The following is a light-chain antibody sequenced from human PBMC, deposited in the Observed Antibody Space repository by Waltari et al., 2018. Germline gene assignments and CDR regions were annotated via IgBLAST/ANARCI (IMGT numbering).Light chain of an antibody. V-gene: IGLV1-51*02. CDR1: APNIGINH. CDR2: ETK. CDR3: GTWDLSLNSGV. J-gene: IGLJ3*02. Sequence: QSVLTQPPSVSAVPGQRVTISCSGTAPNIGINHVSWYQQFPGTAPKLLIHETKKRPSGIPDRFSGSKSGASATLDITGLQTGDEADYYCGTWDLSLNSGVFGGGTKLTVL.